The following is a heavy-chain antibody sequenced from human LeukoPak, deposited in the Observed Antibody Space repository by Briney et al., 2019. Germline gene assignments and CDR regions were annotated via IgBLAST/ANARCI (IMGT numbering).Heavy chain of an antibody. J-gene: IGHJ4*02. D-gene: IGHD3-3*01. CDR3: ASQRSVTIFGVVISQPYYFDY. CDR1: GFTFSDYW. Sequence: GGSLRLSCAASGFTFSDYWMHWFRQAPGKGLEWVANIKPDGSGKNYVDSVKGRFTISRDNAKNSLYLQMNSLRAEDTAVYYCASQRSVTIFGVVISQPYYFDYWGQGTLVTVSS. CDR2: IKPDGSGK. V-gene: IGHV3-7*01.